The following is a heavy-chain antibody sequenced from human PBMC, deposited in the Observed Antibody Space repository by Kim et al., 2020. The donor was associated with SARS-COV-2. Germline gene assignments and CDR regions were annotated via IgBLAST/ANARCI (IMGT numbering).Heavy chain of an antibody. CDR1: GFTFSSYG. V-gene: IGHV3-33*01. D-gene: IGHD6-6*01. CDR2: IWYDGSNE. Sequence: GGSLRLSCAASGFTFSSYGMHWVRQAPGKGLEWVAVIWYDGSNEYYADSVKGRFTISRDNSKNTLYLQMNSLRAEDTAVYYCARDGIAARTYYMDVWGKGTTVTVSS. CDR3: ARDGIAARTYYMDV. J-gene: IGHJ6*03.